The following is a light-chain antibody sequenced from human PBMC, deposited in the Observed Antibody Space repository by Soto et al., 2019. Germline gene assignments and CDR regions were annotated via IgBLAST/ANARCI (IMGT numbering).Light chain of an antibody. CDR3: SSYTTSNTYV. V-gene: IGLV2-18*02. J-gene: IGLJ1*01. CDR1: SSDVGSNNR. CDR2: DVS. Sequence: QSVLTQHHSGSGHPRQSGAICCTGTSSDVGSNNRVSWYQQPPGSAPKLIIYDVSNRPSGIPDRFSGSKSANTASLTISGLQTEDEADYYCSSYTTSNTYVFGTGTKVTVL.